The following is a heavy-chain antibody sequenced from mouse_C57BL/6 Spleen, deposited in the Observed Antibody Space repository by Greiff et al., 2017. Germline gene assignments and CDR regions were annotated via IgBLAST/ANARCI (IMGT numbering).Heavy chain of an antibody. Sequence: VQLQQSGPELVKPGASVKIPCKASGYTFTDYNMDWVKQSHGKSPEWIGDINPNNGGTIYNQKFKGKATLTVDKSSSTAYMELRSLTSEDTAVYYCARGNWDAWFAYWGQGTLVTVSA. CDR2: INPNNGGT. D-gene: IGHD4-1*01. CDR1: GYTFTDYN. J-gene: IGHJ3*01. CDR3: ARGNWDAWFAY. V-gene: IGHV1-18*01.